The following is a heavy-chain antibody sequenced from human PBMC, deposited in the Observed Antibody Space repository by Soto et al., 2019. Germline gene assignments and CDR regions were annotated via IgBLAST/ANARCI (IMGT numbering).Heavy chain of an antibody. CDR2: IHRDGVT. CDR1: GGSTSSSDW. V-gene: IGHV4-4*02. Sequence: QVHLQESGPGLVKPSETLSLTCAISGGSTSSSDWWTWVHQPPGEGLEWIGEIHRDGVTNYNSSLKSRLTISLDHSRNQFSLSLTSVTAADAAVYFCAGRPEIHPRWGQGILVPVSS. CDR3: AGRPEIHPR. J-gene: IGHJ4*02. D-gene: IGHD1-26*01.